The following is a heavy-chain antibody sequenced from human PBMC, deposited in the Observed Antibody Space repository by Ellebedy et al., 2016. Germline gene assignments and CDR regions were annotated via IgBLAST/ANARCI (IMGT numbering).Heavy chain of an antibody. V-gene: IGHV3-30*04. D-gene: IGHD1-1*01. CDR2: ISYDGSNK. Sequence: GESLKISXAASGFTFSSYAMHWVRQAPGKGLEWVAVISYDGSNKYYADSVKGRFTISRDNSKNTLYLQMNSLRAEDTAVYYCARPLNVYLDYWGQGTLVTVSS. CDR3: ARPLNVYLDY. CDR1: GFTFSSYA. J-gene: IGHJ4*02.